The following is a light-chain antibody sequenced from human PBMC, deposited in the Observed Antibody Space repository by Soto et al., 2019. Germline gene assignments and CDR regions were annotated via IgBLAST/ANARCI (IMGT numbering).Light chain of an antibody. V-gene: IGKV1-33*01. Sequence: DIQVTQSPSSLSASVGDRITITCQASQDISNHLNWYQQKPGKAPKLLIYDASNLETGVPSSFSGSGSGTDFTFTITSLRPEDIATYFCQQYDNLPTFTFGPGTKVDIK. CDR3: QQYDNLPTFT. CDR2: DAS. CDR1: QDISNH. J-gene: IGKJ3*01.